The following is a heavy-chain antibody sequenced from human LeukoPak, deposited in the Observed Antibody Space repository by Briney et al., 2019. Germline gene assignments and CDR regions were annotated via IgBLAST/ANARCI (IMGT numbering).Heavy chain of an antibody. Sequence: GASVKVSCKASGYTFTSYYMHWVRQAPGQGLEWMGIINPSGGSTSYAQKFQGRVTMTRNTSISTAYMELSSLRSEDTAVYYCAVTYYYDSSGYPNWFDPWGQGTLVTVSS. J-gene: IGHJ5*02. CDR1: GYTFTSYY. V-gene: IGHV1-46*01. D-gene: IGHD3-22*01. CDR2: INPSGGST. CDR3: AVTYYYDSSGYPNWFDP.